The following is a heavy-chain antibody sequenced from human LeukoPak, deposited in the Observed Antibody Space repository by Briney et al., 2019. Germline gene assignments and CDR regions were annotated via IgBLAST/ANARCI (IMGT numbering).Heavy chain of an antibody. CDR2: IIPILGIA. CDR1: GGTFSSYT. J-gene: IGHJ3*02. Sequence: GASVKVSCKASGGTFSSYTISWVRQAPGQGLEWMGRIIPILGIANYAQKFQGRVTTTGDKSTSTAYMELSSLRSEDTAVYYCARGPCGYGSGSQLRPDAFDIWGQGTMVTVSS. V-gene: IGHV1-69*02. D-gene: IGHD3-10*01. CDR3: ARGPCGYGSGSQLRPDAFDI.